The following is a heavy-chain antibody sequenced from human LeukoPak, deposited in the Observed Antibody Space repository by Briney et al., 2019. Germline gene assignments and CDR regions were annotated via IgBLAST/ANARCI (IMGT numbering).Heavy chain of an antibody. J-gene: IGHJ6*02. D-gene: IGHD5-12*01. CDR3: ARGKGYSGYAYYYGMDV. CDR2: IIPIFGTA. Sequence: GASVKVSCKASGYTFTSYGISWVRQAPGQGLEWMGGIIPIFGTANYAQKFQGRVTITADESTSTAYMELSSLRSEDTDVYYCARGKGYSGYAYYYGMDVWGQGTTVTVSS. V-gene: IGHV1-69*13. CDR1: GYTFTSYG.